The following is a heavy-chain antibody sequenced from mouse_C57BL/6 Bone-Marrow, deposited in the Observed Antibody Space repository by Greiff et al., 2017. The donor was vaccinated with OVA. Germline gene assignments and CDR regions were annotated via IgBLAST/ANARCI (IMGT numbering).Heavy chain of an antibody. CDR2: IDPANGNT. CDR1: GFNIQNTY. J-gene: IGHJ2*01. V-gene: IGHV14-3*01. CDR3: ARPVGY. Sequence: EVQLQQSVAELVRPGASVKLSCTASGFNIQNTYMHWVKQRPEQGLEWIGRIDPANGNTKYAPKFQGKATITADTSSNTAYLQLSSLTSEDTAIYYCARPVGYWGQGTTLTVSS.